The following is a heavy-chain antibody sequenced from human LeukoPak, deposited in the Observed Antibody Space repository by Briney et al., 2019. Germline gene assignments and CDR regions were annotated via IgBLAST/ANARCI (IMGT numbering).Heavy chain of an antibody. CDR3: ARPEVGATRGLDY. CDR1: GDSISSYY. J-gene: IGHJ4*02. CDR2: IYSRGTI. Sequence: ASDTLALTCIVYGDSISSYYWTWIRQPPGKGLEGIGYIYSRGTINYNPSLKSRVSISQDTSTNRFSLKLSSVTAADTAVYYCARPEVGATRGLDYWGQGTLVTVSS. V-gene: IGHV4-59*07. D-gene: IGHD1-26*01.